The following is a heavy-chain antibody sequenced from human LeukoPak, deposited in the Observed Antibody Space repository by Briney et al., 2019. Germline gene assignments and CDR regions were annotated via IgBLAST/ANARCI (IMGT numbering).Heavy chain of an antibody. D-gene: IGHD2-8*01. CDR3: ASYSVTTGPSSRGAFDF. Sequence: SGGPLRLSCSASGFTVTSTYMSWVRQAPGKGLEGVSMIFNSGGKQYADSFKGQFTLSRDDSKNTLYLQLNSLREEDPAVYYCASYSVTTGPSSRGAFDFWGQGTMVTVSS. V-gene: IGHV3-53*01. CDR1: GFTVTSTY. J-gene: IGHJ3*01. CDR2: IFNSGGK.